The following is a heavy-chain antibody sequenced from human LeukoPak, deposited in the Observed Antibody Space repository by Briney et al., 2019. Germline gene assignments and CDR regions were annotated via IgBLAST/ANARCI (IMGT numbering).Heavy chain of an antibody. CDR2: MNPNSGNT. CDR1: GYTFSSYD. V-gene: IGHV1-8*01. CDR3: ARGPLIGPYYVMDV. D-gene: IGHD3/OR15-3a*01. Sequence: ASVKVSCRASGYTFSSYDINWVRQATGQGLEWMGWMNPNSGNTGYAQKFQGRVTMTTNTSISTAYMELSSLRSEDTAVYYCARGPLIGPYYVMDVWGQGTTVTVSS. J-gene: IGHJ6*02.